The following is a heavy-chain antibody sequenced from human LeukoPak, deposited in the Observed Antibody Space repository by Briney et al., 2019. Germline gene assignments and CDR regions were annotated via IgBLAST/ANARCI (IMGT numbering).Heavy chain of an antibody. V-gene: IGHV3-7*01. CDR3: ARGGNWGTFDY. Sequence: GGSLRLSCAASGFTFSSYWMSWVRQAPGKGLEWVANIKQDGNEKYSVDSVKGRFTISRDNARNSLYLQMNSLRAEDTAVYYCARGGNWGTFDYWGQGTLVTVSS. D-gene: IGHD7-27*01. CDR2: IKQDGNEK. CDR1: GFTFSSYW. J-gene: IGHJ4*02.